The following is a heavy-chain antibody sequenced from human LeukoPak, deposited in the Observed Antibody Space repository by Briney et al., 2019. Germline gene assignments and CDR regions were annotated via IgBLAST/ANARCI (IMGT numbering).Heavy chain of an antibody. Sequence: SETLSLTCAVYGGSFSGYYWSWIRQPPGKGLEWIGEINHSGSTNYNPSLKSRVTISVDTSKNQFSLKLSSVTAAVTAVYYCARGRTAMVHYWGQGTLVTVSS. CDR2: INHSGST. V-gene: IGHV4-34*01. CDR3: ARGRTAMVHY. D-gene: IGHD5-18*01. J-gene: IGHJ4*02. CDR1: GGSFSGYY.